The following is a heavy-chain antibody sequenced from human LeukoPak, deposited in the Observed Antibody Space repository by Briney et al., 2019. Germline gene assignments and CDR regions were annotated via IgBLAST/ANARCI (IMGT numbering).Heavy chain of an antibody. V-gene: IGHV1-18*01. D-gene: IGHD6-13*01. CDR1: GYTYTTDG. CDR2: IDTYSGKT. CDR3: ARDRGIAEADSFDP. J-gene: IGHJ5*02. Sequence: ASVKVSCKASGYTYTTDGISRVRQAPGQGLEWMGWIDTYSGKTNYAQKFQGRVTMTSDTSTSTAYMELRSLRSDDTAVYYCARDRGIAEADSFDPWGQGTLVTVSS.